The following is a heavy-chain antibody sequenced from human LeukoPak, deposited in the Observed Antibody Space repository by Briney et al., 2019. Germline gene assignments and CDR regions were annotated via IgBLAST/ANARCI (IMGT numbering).Heavy chain of an antibody. CDR3: AREVATRDYYYYMDV. J-gene: IGHJ6*03. D-gene: IGHD4-23*01. V-gene: IGHV3-30*02. CDR2: IRYDGSNK. CDR1: GFTFSSYG. Sequence: GSLRLSCAASGFTFSSYGMHWVRQAPAKGLEWVAFIRYDGSNKYYADSVKGRSTISRDNSKNTLYLQMTSLRAEDTAFYYCAREVATRDYYYYMDVWGKGTTVTVSS.